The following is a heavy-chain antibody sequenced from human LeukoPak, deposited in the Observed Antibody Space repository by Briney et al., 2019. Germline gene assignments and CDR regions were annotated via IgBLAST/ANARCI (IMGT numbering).Heavy chain of an antibody. CDR1: GFTFSDYY. CDR3: ARMYCSSTSCLQD. CDR2: ISSSGSTL. Sequence: TGGSLRLSCAASGFTFSDYYMSWIRQAPGKGLEWVSYISSSGSTLYYADSVKGRFTISRDNAKNSLYLQMNSLRAEDTAVYYCARMYCSSTSCLQDWGQGTLVTVSS. J-gene: IGHJ4*02. D-gene: IGHD2-2*01. V-gene: IGHV3-11*01.